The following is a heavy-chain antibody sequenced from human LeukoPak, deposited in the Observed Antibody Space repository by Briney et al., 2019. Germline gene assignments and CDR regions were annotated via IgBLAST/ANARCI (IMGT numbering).Heavy chain of an antibody. CDR3: ANLLSRDGYNFGY. CDR1: GFTFSTYV. D-gene: IGHD5-24*01. V-gene: IGHV3-23*01. CDR2: ISGSGGST. Sequence: PGGSLRLSCSVSGFTFSTYVMHWVRQAPGKGLEWVSAISGSGGSTYYADSVKGRFTISRDNSKNTLYLQMNSLRAEDTAVYYCANLLSRDGYNFGYWGQGTLVTVSS. J-gene: IGHJ4*02.